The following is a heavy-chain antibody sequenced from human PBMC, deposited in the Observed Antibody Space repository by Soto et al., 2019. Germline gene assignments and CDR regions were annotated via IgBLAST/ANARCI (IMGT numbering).Heavy chain of an antibody. CDR1: GFPFSSFG. CDR3: ARRQTDSGGYSDS. D-gene: IGHD2-15*01. J-gene: IGHJ4*02. Sequence: GGSLRLSCEASGFPFSSFGIHWVRQAPGKGLEWLAIIWNDGSNEYYADSVKGRFTISRDNSKNTVYLQVSNLRAEDTAVYFCARRQTDSGGYSDSWGQGSLVTVSS. CDR2: IWNDGSNE. V-gene: IGHV3-33*01.